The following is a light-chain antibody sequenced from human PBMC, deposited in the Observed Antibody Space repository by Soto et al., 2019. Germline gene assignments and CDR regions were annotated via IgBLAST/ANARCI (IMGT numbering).Light chain of an antibody. CDR1: QSVSSSY. CDR3: QQYGSSFIT. Sequence: EIVLTQSPATLSLSPGERATLSCRASQSVSSSYLAWYQQKPGQAPRLLIYDASRRATGIPDRFSGSGSGTDFTLTISRLEPEDFAVYYCQQYGSSFITFGQGTRLEIK. V-gene: IGKV3-20*01. J-gene: IGKJ5*01. CDR2: DAS.